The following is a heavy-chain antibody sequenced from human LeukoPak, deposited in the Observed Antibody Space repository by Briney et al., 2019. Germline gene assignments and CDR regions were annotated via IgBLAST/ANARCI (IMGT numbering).Heavy chain of an antibody. V-gene: IGHV3-30*02. Sequence: AGGSLRLSCAASGFTFSSYGMHWARQAPGKGLEWVAFIRYDGSNKYYADSVKGRFTISRDNSKNTLYLQMNSLRAEDTAVYYCAKDGQKPSSSWPDYWGQGTLVTVSS. CDR3: AKDGQKPSSSWPDY. D-gene: IGHD6-13*01. CDR1: GFTFSSYG. CDR2: IRYDGSNK. J-gene: IGHJ4*02.